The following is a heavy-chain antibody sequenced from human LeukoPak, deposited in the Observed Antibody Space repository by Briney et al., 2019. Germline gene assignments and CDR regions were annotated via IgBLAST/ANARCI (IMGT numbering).Heavy chain of an antibody. CDR1: GFTFGDYG. CDR3: ARGGKAMVTLSYYYYYMDV. Sequence: PGGSLRLSCAASGFTFGDYGMSWVRQAPGQGQERVSGINWNGGSTGYADSVKGRFTISRDNAKNSLYLKMNSLRAEDTALYYCARGGKAMVTLSYYYYYMDVWGKGTTVTVSS. D-gene: IGHD5-18*01. CDR2: INWNGGST. J-gene: IGHJ6*03. V-gene: IGHV3-20*04.